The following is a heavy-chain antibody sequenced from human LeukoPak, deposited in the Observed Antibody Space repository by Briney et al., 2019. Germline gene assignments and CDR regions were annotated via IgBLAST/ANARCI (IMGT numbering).Heavy chain of an antibody. D-gene: IGHD3-22*01. V-gene: IGHV1-8*01. J-gene: IGHJ3*02. CDR1: GYTFTSYD. Sequence: ASVKVSCKASGYTFTSYDINWVRQATGQGLEWMGWMNPNSGNTGYAQKFQGRVTMTRNTSISTAYMELSSLRSDDTAVYYCARSWYYFESGGYYYEALDIWGQGTMVTVSS. CDR3: ARSWYYFESGGYYYEALDI. CDR2: MNPNSGNT.